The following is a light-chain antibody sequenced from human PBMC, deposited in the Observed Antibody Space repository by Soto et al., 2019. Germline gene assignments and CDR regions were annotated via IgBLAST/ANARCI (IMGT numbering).Light chain of an antibody. CDR3: QQYGDLPLT. CDR1: QSVGNN. V-gene: IGKV3-20*01. J-gene: IGKJ4*01. CDR2: GAS. Sequence: EIVLTQSPGTLSLSPGERVTLSCRASQSVGNNLAWYQQKPGQAPRLLIYGASSRATGIPDKFSGSGSGTDFIVTITRLEPEDFAVYYCQQYGDLPLTFGGGTKVEIK.